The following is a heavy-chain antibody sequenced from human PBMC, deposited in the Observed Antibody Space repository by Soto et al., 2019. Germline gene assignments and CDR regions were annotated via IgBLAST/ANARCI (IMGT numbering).Heavy chain of an antibody. V-gene: IGHV4-39*01. CDR2: IYYSGST. CDR3: ARRLVRGAVDY. CDR1: GGSISSSSYY. Sequence: SETLSLTCTVSGGSISSSSYYWGWIRQPPGKGLEWIGSIYYSGSTYYNPSPKSRVTISVDTSKNQFSLKLSSVTAADTAVYYCARRLVRGAVDYWGQGTLVTVSS. D-gene: IGHD3-10*01. J-gene: IGHJ4*02.